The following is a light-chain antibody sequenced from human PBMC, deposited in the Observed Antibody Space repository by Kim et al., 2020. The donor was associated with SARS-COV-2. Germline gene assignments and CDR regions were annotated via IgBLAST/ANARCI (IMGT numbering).Light chain of an antibody. J-gene: IGLJ1*01. CDR2: DVY. V-gene: IGLV2-14*03. CDR3: SSYTSRNTV. Sequence: PGQSITVSCTGISSDIDGHFYVSWYQQYPGQAPQLFIYDVYHRPSGISDRFSGSKSGNTASLTISRLQAEDEADYYCSSYTSRNTVFGSGTKVTVL. CDR1: SSDIDGHFY.